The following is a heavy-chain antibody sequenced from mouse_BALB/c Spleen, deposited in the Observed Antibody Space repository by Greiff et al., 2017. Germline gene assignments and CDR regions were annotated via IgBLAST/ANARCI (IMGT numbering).Heavy chain of an antibody. J-gene: IGHJ4*01. CDR3: ARVYYGNPMDY. CDR1: GFSLTGYG. CDR2: IWGDGST. V-gene: IGHV2-6-7*01. D-gene: IGHD2-1*01. Sequence: QVQLQQSGPGLVAPSQSLSITCTVSGFSLTGYGVNWVRQPPGKGLEWLGMIWGDGSTDYNSALKSRLSISKDNSKSQVFLKMNSLQTDDTAMYYCARVYYGNPMDYWGQGTSVTVSS.